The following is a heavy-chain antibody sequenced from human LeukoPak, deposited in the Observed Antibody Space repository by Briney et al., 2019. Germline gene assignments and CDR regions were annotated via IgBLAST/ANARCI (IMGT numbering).Heavy chain of an antibody. Sequence: GGSLRLSCAASGFTFSSYSMNWVRQAPGKGLEWVSSISSSSSYIYYADSVKGRFTISRDNAKNSLYLQMNSLRAEDTAVYYCARDGIEMATIVMDAFDIWGQGTMVTVSS. V-gene: IGHV3-21*01. D-gene: IGHD5-24*01. CDR3: ARDGIEMATIVMDAFDI. J-gene: IGHJ3*02. CDR1: GFTFSSYS. CDR2: ISSSSSYI.